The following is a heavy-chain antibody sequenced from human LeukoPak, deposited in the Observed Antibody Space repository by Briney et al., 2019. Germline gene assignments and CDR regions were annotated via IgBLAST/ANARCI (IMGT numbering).Heavy chain of an antibody. J-gene: IGHJ3*02. D-gene: IGHD3-9*01. CDR1: GYTFTSYA. CDR2: INTNTGNP. V-gene: IGHV7-4-1*02. CDR3: ATSRGRYFDWFSPSDAFDI. Sequence: ASVKVSCKASGYTFTSYAMNWVRQAPGQGLEWMGWINTNTGNPTYAQGFTGRFVFSLDTSVSTAYLQISSLMAEDTAVYYCATSRGRYFDWFSPSDAFDIWGQGTMVTVSS.